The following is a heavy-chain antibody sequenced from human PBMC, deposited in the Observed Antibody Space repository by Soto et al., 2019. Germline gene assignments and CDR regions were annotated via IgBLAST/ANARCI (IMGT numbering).Heavy chain of an antibody. D-gene: IGHD4-17*01. V-gene: IGHV1-18*01. Sequence: QVQLVQSGAEVKKAGASVKVSCKASGYTFTNFGINWVRQAPGLGLEWVGWISPYNGNTQNVEKFQGRVTMTTDTSTSTAYMEVRSLRSDDTAVYYCARGRDYGDFYFDYWGQGTLVTVSS. CDR3: ARGRDYGDFYFDY. J-gene: IGHJ4*02. CDR1: GYTFTNFG. CDR2: ISPYNGNT.